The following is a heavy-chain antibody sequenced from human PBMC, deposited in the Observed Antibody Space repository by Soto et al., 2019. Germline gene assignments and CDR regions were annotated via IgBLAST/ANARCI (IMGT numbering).Heavy chain of an antibody. D-gene: IGHD4-17*01. V-gene: IGHV4-39*01. CDR3: ASEATVPTGWLDY. CDR2: NYYSRSP. CDR1: VVSISSSSSY. Sequence: QLQLQESGPGLVKPSETLSLTCTVSVVSISSSSSYWGWIRQPPGKGMEWIGSNYYSRSPYSNPDLHSRVTISVDTANTECSPRLRSVTAADPAVYDCASEATVPTGWLDYGGQGTLFVVSS. J-gene: IGHJ4*02.